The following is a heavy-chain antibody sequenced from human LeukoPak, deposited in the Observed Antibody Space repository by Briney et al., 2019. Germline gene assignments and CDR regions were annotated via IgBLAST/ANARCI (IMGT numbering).Heavy chain of an antibody. CDR3: AFGIAAAGSTDY. CDR2: INPNSGGT. CDR1: GYTFTGYY. Sequence: ASVKVSRKASGYTFTGYYMHWVRQAPGQGLEWMGWINPNSGGTNYAQKFQGRVTMTRDTSISTAYMELSRLRSDDTAVYYCAFGIAAAGSTDYWGQGTLVTVSS. J-gene: IGHJ4*02. D-gene: IGHD6-13*01. V-gene: IGHV1-2*02.